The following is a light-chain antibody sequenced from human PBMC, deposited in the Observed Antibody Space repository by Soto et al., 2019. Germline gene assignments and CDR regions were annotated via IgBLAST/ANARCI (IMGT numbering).Light chain of an antibody. Sequence: QSALTQPASLSGSPGQSITISCSGTSLDIGAYNLVSWYQQLPGKAPKLLIYEVRSRPSGISYRFSGSKSGTTASLTISSLLPEDEADYYCSAYTSRSTLVFGGGTKLTVL. J-gene: IGLJ2*01. CDR1: SLDIGAYNL. CDR3: SAYTSRSTLV. V-gene: IGLV2-14*01. CDR2: EVR.